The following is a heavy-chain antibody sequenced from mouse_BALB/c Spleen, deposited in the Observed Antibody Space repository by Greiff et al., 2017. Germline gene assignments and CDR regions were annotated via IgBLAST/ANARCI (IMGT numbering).Heavy chain of an antibody. V-gene: IGHV5-6-5*01. D-gene: IGHD2-14*01. Sequence: EVHLVESGGGLVKPGGSLKLSCAASGFTFSSYAMSWVRQTPEKRLEWVASISSGGSTYYPDSVKGRFTISRDNARNILYLQMSSLRSEDTAMYYCARRTVRRDAMDYWGQGTSVTVSS. CDR2: ISSGGST. CDR3: ARRTVRRDAMDY. CDR1: GFTFSSYA. J-gene: IGHJ4*01.